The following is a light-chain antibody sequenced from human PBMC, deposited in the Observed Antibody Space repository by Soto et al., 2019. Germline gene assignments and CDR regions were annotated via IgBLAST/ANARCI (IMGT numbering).Light chain of an antibody. CDR3: SSFVDVTSYV. J-gene: IGLJ1*01. V-gene: IGLV2-8*01. CDR2: EVN. CDR1: SSDVGAFNY. Sequence: QSVLTQPPSVSGSPGQSVTISCTGTSSDVGAFNYVSWYQHHPGKVPKFLIYEVNKRPSGVPDRFSGSKSGNTASLTVSGLQPDDYAESFSSSFVDVTSYVFGTGTDVTVL.